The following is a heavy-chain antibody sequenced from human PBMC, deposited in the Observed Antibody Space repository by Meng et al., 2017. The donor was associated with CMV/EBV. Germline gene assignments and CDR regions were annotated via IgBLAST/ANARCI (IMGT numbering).Heavy chain of an antibody. CDR1: GFSFSTSGVG. D-gene: IGHD5-18*01. V-gene: IGHV2-5*02. CDR3: GGGYSYGFSY. CDR2: IYWDDDK. Sequence: QITLKESGPTLVKPXQTLTLTCTFSGFSFSTSGVGVGWIRQPPGKALEWLALIYWDDDKRYSPSLKSRLTITKDTSKNQVVLTMTNMDPVDTATYYCGGGYSYGFSYWCQGTLVTVSS. J-gene: IGHJ4*02.